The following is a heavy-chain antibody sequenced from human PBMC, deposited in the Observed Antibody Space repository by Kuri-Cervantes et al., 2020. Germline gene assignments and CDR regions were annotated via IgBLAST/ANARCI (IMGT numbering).Heavy chain of an antibody. V-gene: IGHV3-23*01. CDR1: GFTFSSYA. CDR2: ISGSGGST. J-gene: IGHJ6*02. D-gene: IGHD3-10*01. Sequence: GESLKISCAASGFTFSSYAMSWVRQAPGKGLEWVSAISGSGGSTYYADSVKGRFTISRDNSKNTLYLQMNSLRAEDTAVYYCASQEGGFGELLGWGYYYGMDVWGQGTTVTVSS. CDR3: ASQEGGFGELLGWGYYYGMDV.